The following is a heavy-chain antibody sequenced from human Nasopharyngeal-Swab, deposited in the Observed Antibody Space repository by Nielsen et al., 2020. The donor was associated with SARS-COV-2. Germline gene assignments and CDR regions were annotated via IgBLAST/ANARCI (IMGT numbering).Heavy chain of an antibody. Sequence: GGSLRLSCAASGFTFSSYWMHWVRHAPGKGLVWVSRISSDGTSTRNADSVKGRLTISRDNAKNTLSLQMNSLRAEDTAVYYCARDFGSGSIWFDPWGQGTLVTVSS. D-gene: IGHD3-10*01. CDR3: ARDFGSGSIWFDP. J-gene: IGHJ5*02. CDR1: GFTFSSYW. V-gene: IGHV3-74*01. CDR2: ISSDGTST.